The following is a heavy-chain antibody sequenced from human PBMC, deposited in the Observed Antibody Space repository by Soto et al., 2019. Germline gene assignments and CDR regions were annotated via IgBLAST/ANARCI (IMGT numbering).Heavy chain of an antibody. CDR2: VHYSGSV. V-gene: IGHV4-31*03. CDR1: GGSISFDHYH. D-gene: IGHD1-26*01. Sequence: SETLSLTCTVSGGSISFDHYHWTWIRQPPGKGLEWIGYVHYSGSVLYNPSLKSRVTISVDTSKNQFSLKLSSVTAADTAVYYCASAGMGLVQNWGQGTLVTVSS. CDR3: ASAGMGLVQN. J-gene: IGHJ4*02.